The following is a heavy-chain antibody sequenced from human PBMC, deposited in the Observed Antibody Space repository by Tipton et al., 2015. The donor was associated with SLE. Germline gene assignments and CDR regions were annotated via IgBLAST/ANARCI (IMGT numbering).Heavy chain of an antibody. CDR3: ASEYGDYGFRY. CDR2: IRSSDSAI. V-gene: IGHV3-11*04. D-gene: IGHD3-10*01. J-gene: IGHJ4*02. CDR1: GFTFSDYY. Sequence: SLRLSCAASGFTFSDYYMSWIRQAPGKGLEWVSYIRSSDSAIYYADSVKGRFTISRDNARDSLYLQMNSLRAEDTAVYYCASEYGDYGFRYWGQGTLVTVSS.